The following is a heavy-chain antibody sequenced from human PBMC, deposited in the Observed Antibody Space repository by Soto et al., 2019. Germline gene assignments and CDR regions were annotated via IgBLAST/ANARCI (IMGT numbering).Heavy chain of an antibody. J-gene: IGHJ4*02. Sequence: QLQLQESGSGRVKPSQTLSLTCAVSGGSISSGGYSWSWIRQPPGKGLEWIGYIYHSGSTYYNPSLKSRVTISEDRSKNQFSLKLSSVTAADTAVYYCASSHAGAHITAAVHWGQGTLVTVSS. D-gene: IGHD6-13*01. V-gene: IGHV4-30-2*01. CDR2: IYHSGST. CDR3: ASSHAGAHITAAVH. CDR1: GGSISSGGYS.